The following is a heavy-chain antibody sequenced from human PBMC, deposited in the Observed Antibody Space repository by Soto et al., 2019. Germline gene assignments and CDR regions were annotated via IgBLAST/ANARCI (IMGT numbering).Heavy chain of an antibody. D-gene: IGHD2-15*01. CDR2: IYPGDSDT. J-gene: IGHJ6*02. CDR3: ERGRCSGGSCYRGYGMDV. Sequence: GESLKISCNGSGYSFTSYWIGWVRQMPGKGLEWMGIIYPGDSDTRYSLSFQGQVTISADKSISTAYLQWSSLKASDTAMYYCERGRCSGGSCYRGYGMDVWGQGTTVTVSS. CDR1: GYSFTSYW. V-gene: IGHV5-51*01.